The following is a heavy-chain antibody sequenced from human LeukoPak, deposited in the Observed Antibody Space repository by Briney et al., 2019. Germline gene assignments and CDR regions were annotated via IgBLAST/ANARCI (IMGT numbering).Heavy chain of an antibody. Sequence: ASVKVSCKVSGDTLTEFAMHWVRQAPGKGLEWMGGFDPEDGETICAQRFQGRVIMSEDTSTDTAYMELSSLRSEDTAVYYCAADRFSIFGVVITPKNYYGMDVWGQGTTVTASS. CDR1: GDTLTEFA. CDR3: AADRFSIFGVVITPKNYYGMDV. CDR2: FDPEDGET. J-gene: IGHJ6*02. V-gene: IGHV1-24*01. D-gene: IGHD3-3*01.